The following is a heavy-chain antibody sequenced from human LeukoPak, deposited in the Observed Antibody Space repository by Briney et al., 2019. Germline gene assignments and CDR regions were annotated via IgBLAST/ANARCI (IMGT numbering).Heavy chain of an antibody. CDR1: GFTFSSYA. CDR3: ARAPGDTMVRGVGFGDY. V-gene: IGHV3-23*01. CDR2: ISGSGGST. J-gene: IGHJ4*02. Sequence: TGGSLRLSCAASGFTFSSYAMSWVRQAPGKGLEWVSAISGSGGSTYYADSVKGRFTISRDNAKNSLYLQMNSLRAEDTAVYYCARAPGDTMVRGVGFGDYWGEGTLVTVSS. D-gene: IGHD3-10*01.